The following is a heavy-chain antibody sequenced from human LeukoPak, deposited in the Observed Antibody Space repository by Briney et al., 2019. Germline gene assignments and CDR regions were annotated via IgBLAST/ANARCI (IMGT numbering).Heavy chain of an antibody. CDR3: ARGIAAAGNPNWFDP. D-gene: IGHD6-13*01. J-gene: IGHJ5*02. CDR2: IWSDGSNK. Sequence: PGGSLRLSCAASGFIFSSYAMHWVRQAPGTGLEWAAVIWSDGSNKYYADSVKGRFTISRDNSKNTLYLQMNSLRAEDTAVYYCARGIAAAGNPNWFDPWGQGTLVTVSS. CDR1: GFIFSSYA. V-gene: IGHV3-33*01.